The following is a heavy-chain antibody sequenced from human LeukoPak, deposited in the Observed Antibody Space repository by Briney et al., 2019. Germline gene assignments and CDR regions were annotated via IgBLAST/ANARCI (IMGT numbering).Heavy chain of an antibody. V-gene: IGHV1-69*06. CDR1: GGAFSSYA. CDR3: ARGDYGGPHI. Sequence: ASVKVSCKASGGAFSSYAISWVRQAPGQGLEWMGGIIPIFGTANYAQEFQGRVTITADKSTSTAYMELSSLRSEDTAVYYCARGDYGGPHIWGQGTMVTVSS. J-gene: IGHJ3*02. CDR2: IIPIFGTA. D-gene: IGHD3-16*01.